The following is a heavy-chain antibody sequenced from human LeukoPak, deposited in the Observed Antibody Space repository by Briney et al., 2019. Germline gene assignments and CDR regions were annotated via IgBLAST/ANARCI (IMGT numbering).Heavy chain of an antibody. CDR1: GFTFGDYA. J-gene: IGHJ4*02. Sequence: GGSLRLSCAASGFTFGDYAMHWVRQAPGKGLEWVSGISWNSGSICYADSVKGRFTISRDNAKNSLYLQMNSLRAEDTALYYCAKGPTYLGSEFDYWGQGTLVTVSS. CDR2: ISWNSGSI. D-gene: IGHD2-21*01. CDR3: AKGPTYLGSEFDY. V-gene: IGHV3-9*01.